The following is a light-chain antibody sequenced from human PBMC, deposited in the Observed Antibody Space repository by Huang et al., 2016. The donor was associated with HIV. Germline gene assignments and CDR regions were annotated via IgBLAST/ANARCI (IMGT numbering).Light chain of an antibody. J-gene: IGKJ1*01. CDR3: QQSSISPWT. CDR2: AAS. CDR1: QTISNY. V-gene: IGKV1-39*01. Sequence: DIQMTKSPSSLSASVGGRVTIACRASQTISNYLNWYQQKPGKAPKLLIYAASDLQSGVPSRFSGRGSGTDFTLTIRSLQPEDSATYYCQQSSISPWTFGQGTRVEIK.